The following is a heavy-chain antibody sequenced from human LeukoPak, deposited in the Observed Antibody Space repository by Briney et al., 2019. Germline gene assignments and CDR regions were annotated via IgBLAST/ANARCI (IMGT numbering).Heavy chain of an antibody. CDR3: ARAAVAGNDY. CDR2: ISSSSSTI. D-gene: IGHD6-19*01. Sequence: GGSLRPSCAASGFTFSSYSMNWVRRAPGKGLEWVSYISSSSSTIYYADSVKGRFTISRDNAKNSLYLQMNSLRAEDTAVYYCARAAVAGNDYWGQGTLVTVSS. CDR1: GFTFSSYS. V-gene: IGHV3-48*01. J-gene: IGHJ4*02.